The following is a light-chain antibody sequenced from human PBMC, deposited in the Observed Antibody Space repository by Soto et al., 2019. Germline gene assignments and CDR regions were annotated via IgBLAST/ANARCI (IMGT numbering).Light chain of an antibody. Sequence: DILMTQSPSTLSTSVGDRVTITCRASQNIRGWLVWYQQKPGKAPKLLIYDASTLESGVPSRFSGSGSGTEFTLTISSLQPDDFATYYCQQYNSYSWTFGQGTTVAIK. CDR2: DAS. V-gene: IGKV1-5*01. J-gene: IGKJ1*01. CDR1: QNIRGW. CDR3: QQYNSYSWT.